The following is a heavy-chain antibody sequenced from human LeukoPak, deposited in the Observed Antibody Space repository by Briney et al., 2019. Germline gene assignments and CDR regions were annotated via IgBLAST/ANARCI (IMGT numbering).Heavy chain of an antibody. CDR1: GGSLRGQH. Sequence: SETLSLTCLVSGGSLRGQHWNWIRQPPGKGLEWIGYIFSSGNTNSNPSLRSRLTLSLDASKNQFSLKLKSVTAADTAVYYGARDGGARSFTNGLNWFDPWGQGILVTVSA. CDR2: IFSSGNT. J-gene: IGHJ5*02. V-gene: IGHV4-59*11. CDR3: ARDGGARSFTNGLNWFDP. D-gene: IGHD2-8*01.